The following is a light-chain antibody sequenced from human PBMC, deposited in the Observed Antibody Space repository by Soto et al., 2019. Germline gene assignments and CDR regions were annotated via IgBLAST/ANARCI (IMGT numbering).Light chain of an antibody. CDR3: QQYNNWPGT. Sequence: EIVLTQSPGTLSVSPGERATLSCRASQSVSSKLAWYQQKPRQAPRLLFYGASTGATGIPARFSGSGSETEFTLSISSLQSEDFAVYYCQQYNNWPGTFGQGTKVDIK. V-gene: IGKV3-15*01. CDR2: GAS. CDR1: QSVSSK. J-gene: IGKJ1*01.